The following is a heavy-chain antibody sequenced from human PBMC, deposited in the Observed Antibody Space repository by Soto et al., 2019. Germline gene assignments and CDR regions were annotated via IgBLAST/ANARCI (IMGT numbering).Heavy chain of an antibody. Sequence: NFQGRVTITRDTSASTAYMELSSLRSEDTAVYYCARESVLWFGICGRGAFDIWGQGTMVTVSS. J-gene: IGHJ3*02. V-gene: IGHV1-3*01. CDR3: ARESVLWFGICGRGAFDI. D-gene: IGHD3-10*01.